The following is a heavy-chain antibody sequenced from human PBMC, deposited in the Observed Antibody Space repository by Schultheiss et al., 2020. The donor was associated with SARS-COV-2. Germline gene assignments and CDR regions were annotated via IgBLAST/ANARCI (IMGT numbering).Heavy chain of an antibody. J-gene: IGHJ4*02. V-gene: IGHV4-34*01. Sequence: SETLSLTCAVYGGSFSGHYWSWIRQPPGKGLEWIGEIYHSGSTNYNPSLKSRVTISVNKSKNQFSLKLSSVTAADTAVYYCARDSRVGRPGGVLDYWGQGTLVTVSS. CDR2: IYHSGST. CDR3: ARDSRVGRPGGVLDY. D-gene: IGHD2-21*01. CDR1: GGSFSGHY.